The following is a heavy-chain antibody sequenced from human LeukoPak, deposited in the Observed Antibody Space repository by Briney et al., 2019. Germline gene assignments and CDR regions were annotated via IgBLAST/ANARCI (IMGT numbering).Heavy chain of an antibody. V-gene: IGHV4-59*01. CDR1: GGSISSFD. Sequence: SETLSLTCTVSGGSISSFDWSWIRQSPGKGLEWIGFIYYSGSTSYNPSLKSRATISVDTSQNQLSLELTSVTAADTAVYYCARSEYSYGADAFDIWGQGTMVTVSS. CDR2: IYYSGST. D-gene: IGHD5-18*01. CDR3: ARSEYSYGADAFDI. J-gene: IGHJ3*02.